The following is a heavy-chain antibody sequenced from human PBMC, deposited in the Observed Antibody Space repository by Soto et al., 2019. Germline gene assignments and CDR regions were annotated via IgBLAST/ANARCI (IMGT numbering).Heavy chain of an antibody. D-gene: IGHD4-17*01. J-gene: IGHJ6*02. CDR1: GGSISSYY. V-gene: IGHV4-59*01. CDR2: IYYSGST. Sequence: SETLSLTCTVSGGSISSYYWSWIRQPPGKGLEWIGYIYYSGSTNYNPSLKSRVTISVDTSKNQFSLKLSSVTAADTAVYYCARGPTTVTTRTLYYYYYGMDVWGQGTTVTVSS. CDR3: ARGPTTVTTRTLYYYYYGMDV.